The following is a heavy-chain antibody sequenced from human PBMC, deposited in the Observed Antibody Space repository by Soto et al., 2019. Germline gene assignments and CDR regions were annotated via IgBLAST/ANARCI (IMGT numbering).Heavy chain of an antibody. CDR3: ARSGRIAAVLFMDV. V-gene: IGHV1-69*02. CDR2: IIPILGIA. J-gene: IGHJ6*02. Sequence: SVKVSCKASGYIFTDYYMHWVRQAPGQGLEWMGRIIPILGIANYAQKFQGRVTITADKSTSTAYMELSSLRSEDTAVYYCARSGRIAAVLFMDVWGQGTTVTVSS. CDR1: GYIFTDYY. D-gene: IGHD6-13*01.